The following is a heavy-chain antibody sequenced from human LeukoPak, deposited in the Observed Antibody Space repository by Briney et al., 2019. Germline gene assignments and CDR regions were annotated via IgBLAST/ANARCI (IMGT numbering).Heavy chain of an antibody. CDR2: ISAYNGNT. CDR3: ARAGIPGYCTNVTCSNWLDP. J-gene: IGHJ5*02. Sequence: ASVKVSCKASGYTFTSYGISWVRQAPGQGLEWMGWISAYNGNTNYAQKLQGRVTITADKSTKTAYMELSSLRSEDTAVYYCARAGIPGYCTNVTCSNWLDPWGQGTLVTVSS. CDR1: GYTFTSYG. D-gene: IGHD2-8*01. V-gene: IGHV1-18*01.